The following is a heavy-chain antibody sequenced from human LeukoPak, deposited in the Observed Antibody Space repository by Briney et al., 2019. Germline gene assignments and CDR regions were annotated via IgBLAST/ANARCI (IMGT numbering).Heavy chain of an antibody. CDR3: AKSRFYYYDSSGYYFDY. Sequence: GGSLRLSCAASGFTFDDYAMHWVRQAPGKGLEWVAFIRYDGSNKYYADSVKGRFTISRGNSKNTLYLQMNSLRAEDTAVYYCAKSRFYYYDSSGYYFDYWGQGTLVTVSS. D-gene: IGHD3-22*01. CDR2: IRYDGSNK. CDR1: GFTFDDYA. J-gene: IGHJ4*02. V-gene: IGHV3-30*02.